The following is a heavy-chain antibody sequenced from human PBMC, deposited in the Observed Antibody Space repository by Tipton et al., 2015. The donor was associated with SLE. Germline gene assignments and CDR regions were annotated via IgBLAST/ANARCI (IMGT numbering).Heavy chain of an antibody. CDR3: AGAWQGYCSGGTCYVLDY. Sequence: TLSLTCTVSGGSISSHYWSWIRQPPGEGLEWVGYISYSETTDYNPPPKSRVTISVDTSKNQFSLKLRSVTAADTAVYYCAGAWQGYCSGGTCYVLDYWGQGTLVTVSS. D-gene: IGHD2-15*01. V-gene: IGHV4-59*11. J-gene: IGHJ4*02. CDR1: GGSISSHY. CDR2: ISYSETT.